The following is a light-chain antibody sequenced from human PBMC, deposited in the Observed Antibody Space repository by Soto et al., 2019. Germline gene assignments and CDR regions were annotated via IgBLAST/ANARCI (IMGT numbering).Light chain of an antibody. J-gene: IGLJ1*01. CDR3: ATWDDSLNGSYV. CDR2: RNN. V-gene: IGLV1-47*01. Sequence: QSVLTQPPSASGTPWQGVTISCSGSTSNIGSNYVYWYQQLPGTSPKLLIYRNNQRPSGVPDRFSGSKSGTSASLAISRLRSDDEADYFCATWDDSLNGSYVFGTGTKSPS. CDR1: TSNIGSNY.